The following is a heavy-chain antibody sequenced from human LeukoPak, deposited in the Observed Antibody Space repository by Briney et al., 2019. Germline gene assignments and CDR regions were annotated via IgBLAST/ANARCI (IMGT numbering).Heavy chain of an antibody. V-gene: IGHV3-21*06. Sequence: GGSLRLSCTASGLTFSTSGFNWVRQAPGKGLEWVASIGPTGSDRYHADSIKGRFTISRDNANNFLYLQMNSLRAEDTAVYYCATETNGRHYDYWGQGTLLTATS. CDR3: ATETNGRHYDY. D-gene: IGHD1-14*01. J-gene: IGHJ4*02. CDR1: GLTFSTSG. CDR2: IGPTGSDR.